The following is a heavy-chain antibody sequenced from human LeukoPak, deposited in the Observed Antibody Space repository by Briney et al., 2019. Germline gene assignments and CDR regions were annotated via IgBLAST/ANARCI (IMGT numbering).Heavy chain of an antibody. J-gene: IGHJ4*02. CDR1: GFTFTSYA. V-gene: IGHV3-23*01. D-gene: IGHD6-19*01. CDR2: ISGRGGST. CDR3: GKDAHAGWFKNYYFDS. Sequence: PGGSLRLTCAASGFTFTSYAMSWVRQAPGKGLERVSAISGRGGSTFYADSVKGRFTISRDNSENTLYLQMNSLRADGMAVYYCGKDAHAGWFKNYYFDSWGQGTLVTVSS.